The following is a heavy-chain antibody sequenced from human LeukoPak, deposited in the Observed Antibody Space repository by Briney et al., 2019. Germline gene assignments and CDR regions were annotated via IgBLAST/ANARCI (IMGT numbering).Heavy chain of an antibody. J-gene: IGHJ6*03. Sequence: GASVKVSCKASGGTFSSYAISWVRQAPGQGLEWMGGIIPIFGTANYAQKFQGRVTITADESTSTAYMELSSLRSEDTAVYYCARDSSGWTEDYYYMDVWGKGTTVTISS. CDR1: GGTFSSYA. D-gene: IGHD6-19*01. V-gene: IGHV1-69*13. CDR3: ARDSSGWTEDYYYMDV. CDR2: IIPIFGTA.